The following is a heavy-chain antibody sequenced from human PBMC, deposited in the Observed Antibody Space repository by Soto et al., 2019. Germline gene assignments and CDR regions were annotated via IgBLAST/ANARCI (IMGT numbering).Heavy chain of an antibody. J-gene: IGHJ4*02. D-gene: IGHD6-19*01. Sequence: QLQLQESGPGLVKPSETLSLTCSLSGDSITRSTYFWAWIRQSPGKGLEWVGSIYYSGITDYNPSLKSRITISIDTSKKQFSLKLNSVTAADTAVYYCAIGPRMWLAGGGYWGQGTQVTVSS. V-gene: IGHV4-39*07. CDR2: IYYSGIT. CDR3: AIGPRMWLAGGGY. CDR1: GDSITRSTYF.